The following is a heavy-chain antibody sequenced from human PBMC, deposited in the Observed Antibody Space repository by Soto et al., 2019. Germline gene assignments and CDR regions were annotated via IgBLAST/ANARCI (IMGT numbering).Heavy chain of an antibody. CDR1: GFTFSSYG. J-gene: IGHJ3*02. Sequence: QVQLVESGGGVVQPGRSLRLSCAASGFTFSSYGMHWVRQAPGKGLEWVAVISYDGSNKYYADSVKGRFTISRDNSKNTLYLQMNSLRAEDTAVYYCAKNNGYRYSGRYYSRAFDIWGQGTMVTVSS. CDR2: ISYDGSNK. V-gene: IGHV3-30*18. D-gene: IGHD1-26*01. CDR3: AKNNGYRYSGRYYSRAFDI.